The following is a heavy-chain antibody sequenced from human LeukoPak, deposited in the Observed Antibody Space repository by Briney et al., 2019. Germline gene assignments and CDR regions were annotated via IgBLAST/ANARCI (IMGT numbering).Heavy chain of an antibody. CDR3: VRVPPGTTIYAY. V-gene: IGHV1-8*01. CDR1: GYTFTSYH. D-gene: IGHD1-14*01. Sequence: GASVTVSCKASGYTFTSYHINWVRQATGQGPEWVGWMNPNNSDIGYAQKFQGRVTMTRNTSIGTAYMELSSLRSEDTAIYYCVRVPPGTTIYAYWGQGTLVTVSS. J-gene: IGHJ4*02. CDR2: MNPNNSDI.